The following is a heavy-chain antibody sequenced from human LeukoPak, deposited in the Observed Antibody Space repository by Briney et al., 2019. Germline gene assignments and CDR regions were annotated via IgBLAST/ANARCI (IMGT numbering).Heavy chain of an antibody. J-gene: IGHJ4*02. CDR3: ARQWFGDWGYYFDY. CDR2: IDTSSSTI. V-gene: IGHV3-48*01. CDR1: GFTFSNYN. D-gene: IGHD3-10*01. Sequence: QTGGSLRLSCAASGFTFSNYNMNWVRQAPGKGLEWVSDIDTSSSTIYYADSVKGRFTISRDNAKNSLYLQMNSLRAEDTAIYYCARQWFGDWGYYFDYWGQGTLVTVSS.